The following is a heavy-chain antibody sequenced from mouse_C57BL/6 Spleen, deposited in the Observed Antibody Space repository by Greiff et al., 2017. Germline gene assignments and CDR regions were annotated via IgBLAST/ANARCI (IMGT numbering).Heavy chain of an antibody. Sequence: EVNVVESGGGLVKPGGSLKLSCAASGFTFSDYGMHWVRQAPEKGLEWVAYISSGSSTIYYADTVKGRFTISRDNAKNTLFLQMTSLRSEDTAMYYCASDDYDGPFAYWGQGTLVTVSA. V-gene: IGHV5-17*01. CDR1: GFTFSDYG. D-gene: IGHD2-4*01. CDR2: ISSGSSTI. J-gene: IGHJ3*01. CDR3: ASDDYDGPFAY.